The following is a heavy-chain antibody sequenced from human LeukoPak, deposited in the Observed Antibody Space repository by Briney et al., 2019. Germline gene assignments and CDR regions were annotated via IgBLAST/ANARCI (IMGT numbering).Heavy chain of an antibody. CDR2: IKTDGSEK. Sequence: GGSLRLSCEGSGFTFSNYWMGWVRQAPGKGLQWVANIKTDGSEKYYVDSVKGRFTISRDNAKNSLYLQMNSLRAEDTALYYCAKDIDSGSSLFDYWGQGTLVTVSP. CDR1: GFTFSNYW. V-gene: IGHV3-7*03. CDR3: AKDIDSGSSLFDY. D-gene: IGHD3-10*01. J-gene: IGHJ4*02.